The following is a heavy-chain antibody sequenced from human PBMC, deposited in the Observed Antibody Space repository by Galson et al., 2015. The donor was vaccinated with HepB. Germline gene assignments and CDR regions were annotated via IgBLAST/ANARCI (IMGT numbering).Heavy chain of an antibody. CDR1: GYTFTGYY. D-gene: IGHD2-8*02. CDR2: INPNSGGT. J-gene: IGHJ1*01. V-gene: IGHV1-2*02. CDR3: ARHEFSYCTGGGCYPEYFQH. Sequence: SVKVSCKASGYTFTGYYMHWVRQAPGQGLEWMGWINPNSGGTNYAQKFQGRVTITMDTSTSTAYMELSSLRSEDTAVYYCARHEFSYCTGGGCYPEYFQHWGQGTLVTVSS.